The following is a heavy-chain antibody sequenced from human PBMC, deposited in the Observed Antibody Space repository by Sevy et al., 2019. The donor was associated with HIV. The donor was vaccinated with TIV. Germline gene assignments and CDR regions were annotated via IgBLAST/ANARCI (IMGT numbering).Heavy chain of an antibody. V-gene: IGHV3-33*01. CDR2: IWFDGSNQ. D-gene: IGHD6-19*01. CDR3: ARESGSDWYLDL. Sequence: GGSLRLSCAASGFTFGSYGMHWVRQAPGKGLEWVAVIWFDGSNQHCGDSVKGRFTISRDNSKNTGYRHMNSLRVDDTAVYYCARESGSDWYLDLWGQGTLVTVSS. J-gene: IGHJ4*02. CDR1: GFTFGSYG.